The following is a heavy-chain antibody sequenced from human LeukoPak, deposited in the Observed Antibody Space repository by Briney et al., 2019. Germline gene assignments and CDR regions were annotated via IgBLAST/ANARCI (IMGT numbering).Heavy chain of an antibody. CDR2: INHSGST. D-gene: IGHD3-3*01. CDR3: ARGRDFWSGYYLDY. Sequence: KPSETLSLTCAVYGGSFSGYYWSWIRQPPGKGLEWIGEINHSGSTNYNPSLKSRVTISVDTSKNQFSLKLSSVTAADTAVYYRARGRDFWSGYYLDYWGQGTLVTVSS. V-gene: IGHV4-34*01. CDR1: GGSFSGYY. J-gene: IGHJ4*02.